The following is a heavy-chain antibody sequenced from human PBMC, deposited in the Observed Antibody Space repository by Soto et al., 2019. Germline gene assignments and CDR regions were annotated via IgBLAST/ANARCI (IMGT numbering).Heavy chain of an antibody. CDR3: ARGLNVYYFDY. CDR2: IFPIFRTP. CDR1: GGTFSNSA. V-gene: IGHV1-69*05. D-gene: IGHD3-16*01. Sequence: EASVKVSCKASGGTFSNSAISWVRQAPGQGLEWMGGIFPIFRTPNYAQKFQGRVTITRDTSASTAYMELSSLRSEDTAVYYCARGLNVYYFDYWGQGTLVTVSS. J-gene: IGHJ4*02.